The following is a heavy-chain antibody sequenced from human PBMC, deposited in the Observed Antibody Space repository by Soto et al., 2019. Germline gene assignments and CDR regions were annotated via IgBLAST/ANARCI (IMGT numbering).Heavy chain of an antibody. CDR2: IYYSGNT. CDR3: ARQLGLWQPLDY. J-gene: IGHJ4*02. D-gene: IGHD1-1*01. V-gene: IGHV4-59*01. Sequence: PSETLSLTCSVSGGSMGDYYWSWIRQSPGKGPEWIGYIYYSGNTNYNPSLKSRVTISVDMPKSLFSLKLNSVTAADTAVYYCARQLGLWQPLDYWGRGTLVTVPQ. CDR1: GGSMGDYY.